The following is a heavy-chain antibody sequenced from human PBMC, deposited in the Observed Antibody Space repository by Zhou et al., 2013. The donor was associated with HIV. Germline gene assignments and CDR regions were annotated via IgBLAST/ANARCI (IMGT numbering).Heavy chain of an antibody. CDR3: ARDMSGSRFTAFDY. J-gene: IGHJ4*02. CDR2: IIPRFGTT. CDR1: GGTFISYA. V-gene: IGHV1-69*05. D-gene: IGHD1-26*01. Sequence: QVQLVQSGPEVKKPGSSVKVSCEASGGTFISYAISWVRQAPGQGLQWMGGIIPRFGTTNYAQKFQGRVTITTDESTSTVYMELSSLRSEDTAVYYCARDMSGSRFTAFDYWGQGTLVTVSS.